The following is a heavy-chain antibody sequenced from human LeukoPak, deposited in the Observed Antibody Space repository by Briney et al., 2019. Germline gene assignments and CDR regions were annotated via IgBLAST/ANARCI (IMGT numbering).Heavy chain of an antibody. Sequence: GASVKVSCKAPGYTFTGYYMHWVRQAPGQGLEWMGRINPNSGGTNYAQKFQSRVTMTRDTSISTAYMELSRLRSDDTAVYYCARDPGSGYYYDYWGQGTLVTVSS. CDR3: ARDPGSGYYYDY. D-gene: IGHD3-22*01. J-gene: IGHJ4*02. CDR2: INPNSGGT. V-gene: IGHV1-2*06. CDR1: GYTFTGYY.